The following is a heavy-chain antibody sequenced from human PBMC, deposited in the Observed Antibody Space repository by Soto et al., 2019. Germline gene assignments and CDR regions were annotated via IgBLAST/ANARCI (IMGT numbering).Heavy chain of an antibody. CDR3: AIDACYDFWCFPFDY. CDR2: ISSISSYT. J-gene: IGHJ4*02. D-gene: IGHD3-3*01. Sequence: GYLSLSWAASGFSFSSYSMNWDRQAPGNGLQSGSSISSISSYTYYAVSVNAPFTISRVPSKFSLYLQMNSLRVDYTAVYYCAIDACYDFWCFPFDYWGQGTLVTVSS. CDR1: GFSFSSYS. V-gene: IGHV3-21*01.